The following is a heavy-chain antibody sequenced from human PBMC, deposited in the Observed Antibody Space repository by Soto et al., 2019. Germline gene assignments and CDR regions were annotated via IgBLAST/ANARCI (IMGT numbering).Heavy chain of an antibody. Sequence: LRLSCEASEFTFSNYEMNWVRQAPGKGLEWVSYISGSGGSTYYADSVKGRFTISRDNSKNTLYLQMNSLRAEDTAVYYCAKETSSSWYPQFYYYYGMDVWGQGTTVTVSS. CDR3: AKETSSSWYPQFYYYYGMDV. J-gene: IGHJ6*02. CDR2: ISGSGGST. CDR1: EFTFSNYE. D-gene: IGHD6-13*01. V-gene: IGHV3-23*01.